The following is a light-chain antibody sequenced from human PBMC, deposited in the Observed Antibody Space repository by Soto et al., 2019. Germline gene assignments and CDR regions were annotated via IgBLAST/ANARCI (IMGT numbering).Light chain of an antibody. Sequence: EIVLTQSPGTLSLSPGETASLSCRASQYVSVRFLAWYQQKPGQAPRLLIYGASDRATGIPDRFTGSGSGTDFTLTISRLEPEDFAVYYCQQYGSSGTFGQGTKVDIK. V-gene: IGKV3-20*01. CDR2: GAS. CDR3: QQYGSSGT. CDR1: QYVSVRF. J-gene: IGKJ1*01.